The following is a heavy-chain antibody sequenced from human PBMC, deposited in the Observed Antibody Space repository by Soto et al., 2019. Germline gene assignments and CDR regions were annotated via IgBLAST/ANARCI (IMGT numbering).Heavy chain of an antibody. CDR1: GYSFTNYW. J-gene: IGHJ4*02. D-gene: IGHD5-12*01. CDR3: AAYSGSSGRHFYY. CDR2: IYPGDSDT. V-gene: IGHV5-51*01. Sequence: GESLKISCQASGYSFTNYWIGCLRQMPGKGLEWRGMIYPGDSDTRYSPSFQGQVTISADTSISTAYLQWSSLKASDSAMYYCAAYSGSSGRHFYYWGQGTPVTVYS.